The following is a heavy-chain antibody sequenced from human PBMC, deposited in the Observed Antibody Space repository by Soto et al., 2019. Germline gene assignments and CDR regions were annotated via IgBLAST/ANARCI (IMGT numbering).Heavy chain of an antibody. CDR2: TYYRSKWYN. J-gene: IGHJ6*02. CDR3: ARVLYNWNYVADYYYYYGMDV. V-gene: IGHV6-1*01. D-gene: IGHD1-7*01. Sequence: SQTLSLTCAISGDSVSSNSAAWNWIRQSPSRGLEWLGRTYYRSKWYNDYAVSVKSRITINPDTSKNQFSLQLNSVTPEDTAVYYCARVLYNWNYVADYYYYYGMDVWGQGTTVTVS. CDR1: GDSVSSNSAA.